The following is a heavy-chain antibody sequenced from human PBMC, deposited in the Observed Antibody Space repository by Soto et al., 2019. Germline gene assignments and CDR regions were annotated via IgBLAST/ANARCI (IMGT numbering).Heavy chain of an antibody. CDR3: ARESIAVTANYCDY. V-gene: IGHV4-30-4*01. CDR2: IHYSGST. D-gene: IGHD2-21*02. J-gene: IGHJ4*02. CDR1: GASISSGDYY. Sequence: QVQLQESGPGLVKPSQTLSLTCTVSGASISSGDYYWSWIRQPPGKGLEWIGHIHYSGSTYYNPSLKSRVTISVDTSKNQFSLKLNSMTAADTAVYYCARESIAVTANYCDYWGQGTLITVSS.